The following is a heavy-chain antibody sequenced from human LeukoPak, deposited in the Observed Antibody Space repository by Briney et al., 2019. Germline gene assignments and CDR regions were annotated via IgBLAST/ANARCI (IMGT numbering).Heavy chain of an antibody. J-gene: IGHJ6*04. CDR3: ARDLGYSYGTPYFYYGMDV. Sequence: QSGRSLRLSCAATGFTFSSYAMHWVRQAPGKGLEWVGVISHDGSNKYYADFVKGRFTISRDNSKNTLDLQMNSLRAEDTAVYYCARDLGYSYGTPYFYYGMDVWGKGTTVTVSS. CDR2: ISHDGSNK. V-gene: IGHV3-30*04. D-gene: IGHD5-18*01. CDR1: GFTFSSYA.